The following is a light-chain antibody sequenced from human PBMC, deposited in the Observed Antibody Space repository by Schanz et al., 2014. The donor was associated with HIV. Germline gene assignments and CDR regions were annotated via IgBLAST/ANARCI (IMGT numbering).Light chain of an antibody. CDR1: QSVLYNSNNKNY. Sequence: DIVMTQSPDSLAVSLGERATINCKSSQSVLYNSNNKNYLAWYQQKPGQPPKLLIYWASTRESGVPDRFSGSESGTDFTLPTSSLQAEDVAVYYCQQYYSTPRTFGQGTKVQI. CDR3: QQYYSTPRT. CDR2: WAS. J-gene: IGKJ1*01. V-gene: IGKV4-1*01.